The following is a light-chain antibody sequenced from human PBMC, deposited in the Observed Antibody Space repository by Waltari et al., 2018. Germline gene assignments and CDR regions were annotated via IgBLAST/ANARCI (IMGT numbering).Light chain of an antibody. CDR2: DVD. Sequence: QSALTQPRSVSGSPGQPVTISCTGTSRAVGGYYYVSCYQHPPGRAPKLIIYDVDKQPSGVPDRFFGSKSGNTASLTISGLQADDESDFYCCSYAASVHWLFGGGTKVTVL. V-gene: IGLV2-11*01. CDR1: SRAVGGYYY. J-gene: IGLJ3*02. CDR3: CSYAASVHWL.